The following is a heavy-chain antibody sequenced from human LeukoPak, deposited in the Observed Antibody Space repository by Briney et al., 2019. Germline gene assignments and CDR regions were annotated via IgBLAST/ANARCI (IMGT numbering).Heavy chain of an antibody. CDR2: IRSKAYGGTT. V-gene: IGHV3-49*03. Sequence: PGRSLRLSCTASGFTFGDYAMSWFRQAPGKGLEWAGFIRSKAYGGTTEYAASVKGRFTISRDDSKSIAYLQMNSLKTEDTAVYYCTRDGRDYYDSGGPSDAFDIWDQGTMVTVSS. D-gene: IGHD3-22*01. CDR1: GFTFGDYA. CDR3: TRDGRDYYDSGGPSDAFDI. J-gene: IGHJ3*02.